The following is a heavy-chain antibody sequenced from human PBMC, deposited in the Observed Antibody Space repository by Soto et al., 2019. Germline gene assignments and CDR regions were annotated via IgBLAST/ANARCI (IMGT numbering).Heavy chain of an antibody. Sequence: EVQLVESGGGLVKPGGSLRLSCAASGFTFSSYSMNWVRQAPGKGLEWVSYISSSSSYIYYADSVKGRFTISRDNAKNSLYLQMNSLRAEDTAVYYCARVRKYSYGYEGDYWGQGTLVTVSS. CDR3: ARVRKYSYGYEGDY. D-gene: IGHD5-18*01. CDR2: ISSSSSYI. CDR1: GFTFSSYS. J-gene: IGHJ4*02. V-gene: IGHV3-21*01.